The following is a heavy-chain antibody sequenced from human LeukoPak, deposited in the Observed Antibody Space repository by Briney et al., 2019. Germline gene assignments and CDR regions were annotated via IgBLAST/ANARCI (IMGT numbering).Heavy chain of an antibody. CDR3: ARISSGYMNLFDY. J-gene: IGHJ4*02. V-gene: IGHV5-51*01. Sequence: GESLKTSCKGSGYIFTYDWIAWVRQVPGKGLEWMGIIFPADSDTRYSPSFQGQVTISADKSISTAYLQWSSLKASDTAMYYCARISSGYMNLFDYWGQGTLVTVSS. CDR2: IFPADSDT. D-gene: IGHD3-22*01. CDR1: GYIFTYDW.